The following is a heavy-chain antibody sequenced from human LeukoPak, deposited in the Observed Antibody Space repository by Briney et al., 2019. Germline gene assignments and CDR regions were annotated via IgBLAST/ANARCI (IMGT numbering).Heavy chain of an antibody. CDR3: ARDPTPGDPPHY. CDR1: GFTFSSYS. V-gene: IGHV3-21*01. CDR2: ISSSSSYI. Sequence: GGSLRLSCAASGFTFSSYSMNWVRQAPGKGLEWVSSISSSSSYIYYADSVKGRFTISRDNAKNSLYPQMNSLRAEDTAVYYCARDPTPGDPPHYWGQGTLVTVSS. D-gene: IGHD4-17*01. J-gene: IGHJ4*02.